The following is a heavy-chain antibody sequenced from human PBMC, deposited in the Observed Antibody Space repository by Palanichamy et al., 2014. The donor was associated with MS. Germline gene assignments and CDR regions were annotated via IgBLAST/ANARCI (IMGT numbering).Heavy chain of an antibody. CDR1: GFSFNRNA. CDR3: AKSRPSWPTPGYFDL. Sequence: EERLLESGGDLVQPGGSLRLSCVASGFSFNRNAMSWVRQSAGKGLEWASSVSGSGGGTYYADSVKGRFTTSRDNSKNTLYLHMSNSRFEDTATFFCAKSRPSWPTPGYFDLWGRGTVVTV. D-gene: IGHD6-6*01. J-gene: IGHJ2*01. V-gene: IGHV3-23*01. CDR2: VSGSGGGT.